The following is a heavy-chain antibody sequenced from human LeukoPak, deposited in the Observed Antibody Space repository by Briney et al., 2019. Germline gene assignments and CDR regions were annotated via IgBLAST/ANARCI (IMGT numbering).Heavy chain of an antibody. CDR3: ARLSTPNLYYFDY. CDR1: GYTFTGYY. J-gene: IGHJ4*02. Sequence: ASVKVSCKASGYTFTGYYMHWVRQAHAQGLEWMGWINPYSGVTYYAQKFQGRVSMTRDTSISTAYMEVSRLRSDDSALYYCARLSTPNLYYFDYWGQGTLVTVSS. D-gene: IGHD3-16*02. V-gene: IGHV1-2*02. CDR2: INPYSGVT.